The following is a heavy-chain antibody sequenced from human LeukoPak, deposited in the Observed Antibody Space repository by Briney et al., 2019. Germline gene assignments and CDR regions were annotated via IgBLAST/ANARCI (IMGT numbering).Heavy chain of an antibody. D-gene: IGHD5-18*01. CDR3: ARSKYSYADDY. V-gene: IGHV3-33*01. J-gene: IGHJ4*02. Sequence: GGSLRLSCAASGFTFSSYGMHWVRQAPGKGLEWVAVIWYDGSNKYYADSVKGRFTISRDNSKNTLYLQMNSLRAEDTAVYYCARSKYSYADDYWGQGTLVTVSS. CDR2: IWYDGSNK. CDR1: GFTFSSYG.